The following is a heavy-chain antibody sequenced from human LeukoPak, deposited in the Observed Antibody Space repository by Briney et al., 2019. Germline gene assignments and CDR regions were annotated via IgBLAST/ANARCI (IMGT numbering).Heavy chain of an antibody. CDR1: GFAFSSYW. D-gene: IGHD3-10*01. J-gene: IGHJ6*03. Sequence: PGGSLRLSCAASGFAFSSYWMHWVRQAPGKGLVWVSRINSDGSSTSYADSVKGRFTISRDNAKNTLYLQMNSLRAEDAAVYYCARHSVSGSGSPSQPFRYYYYYMDVWGKGTTVTISS. V-gene: IGHV3-74*01. CDR2: INSDGSST. CDR3: ARHSVSGSGSPSQPFRYYYYYMDV.